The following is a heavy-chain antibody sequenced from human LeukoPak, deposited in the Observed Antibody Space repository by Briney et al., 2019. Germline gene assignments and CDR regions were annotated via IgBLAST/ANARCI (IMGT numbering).Heavy chain of an antibody. CDR2: ISSSSYI. CDR1: GFTFSSYS. CDR3: ARVFRYCSSTSCYTEDY. Sequence: GGSLRLSCAASGFTFSSYSMNWVRQAPGKGLEWVSSISSSSYIYYADSVKGRFTISGDNAKNSLYLQMNSLRAEDTAVYYCARVFRYCSSTSCYTEDYWGQGTLVTVSS. D-gene: IGHD2-2*02. V-gene: IGHV3-21*01. J-gene: IGHJ4*02.